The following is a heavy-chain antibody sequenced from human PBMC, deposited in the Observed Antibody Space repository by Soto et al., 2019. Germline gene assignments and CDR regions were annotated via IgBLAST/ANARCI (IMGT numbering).Heavy chain of an antibody. Sequence: PSETLSLTCTVSGGSISSYHWSWIRQPPGKGQEWIGYIYYSGSTNYNPSLKSRVTISVDTSKNQFSLKLSSVTAADTAVYYFARGSLTSYDFWSGYYRGGFDYSGQRTLVIVSS. CDR1: GGSISSYH. D-gene: IGHD3-3*01. J-gene: IGHJ4*02. CDR3: ARGSLTSYDFWSGYYRGGFDY. V-gene: IGHV4-59*01. CDR2: IYYSGST.